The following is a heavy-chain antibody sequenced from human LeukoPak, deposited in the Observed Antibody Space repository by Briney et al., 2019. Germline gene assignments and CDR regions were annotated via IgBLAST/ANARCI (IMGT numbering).Heavy chain of an antibody. J-gene: IGHJ6*03. V-gene: IGHV4-34*01. CDR1: GGSFSGYY. CDR3: ARGFGNYYYYYMDV. Sequence: SETLSLTCAVYGGSFSGYYWSWIRQPPGKGLEWIGEINHSGSTNYNPSLKSRVTMSVDTSKNQFSLKLSSVTAAGTAVYYCARGFGNYYYYYMDVWGKGTTVTISS. CDR2: INHSGST. D-gene: IGHD3-10*01.